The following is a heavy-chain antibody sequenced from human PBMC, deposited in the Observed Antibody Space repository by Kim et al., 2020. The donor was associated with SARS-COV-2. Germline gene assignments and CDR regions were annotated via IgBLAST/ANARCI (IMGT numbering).Heavy chain of an antibody. CDR3: TTDKYSGYAYYYYGMDV. CDR1: GFTFSNAW. CDR2: IKSKTDGGTT. D-gene: IGHD5-12*01. V-gene: IGHV3-15*01. Sequence: GGSLRLSCAASGFTFSNAWMSWVRQAPGKGLEWVGRIKSKTDGGTTDYAAPVKGRFTISRDDSKNTLYLQMNSLKTEDTAVYYCTTDKYSGYAYYYYGMDVWGQGTTVTVSS. J-gene: IGHJ6*02.